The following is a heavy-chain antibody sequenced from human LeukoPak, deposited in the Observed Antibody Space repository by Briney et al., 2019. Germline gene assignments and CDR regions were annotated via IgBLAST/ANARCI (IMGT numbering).Heavy chain of an antibody. Sequence: ASVKVSCKAPGYTFTGYYIHWVRQAPGQGLEWMGWINPNNGGTKSAQKFQGRVTMTRDTSISTAYMELSRLRSDDTAVYYCARVLVVINAFDIWGQGTMVTVSS. D-gene: IGHD3-22*01. J-gene: IGHJ3*02. V-gene: IGHV1-2*02. CDR3: ARVLVVINAFDI. CDR2: INPNNGGT. CDR1: GYTFTGYY.